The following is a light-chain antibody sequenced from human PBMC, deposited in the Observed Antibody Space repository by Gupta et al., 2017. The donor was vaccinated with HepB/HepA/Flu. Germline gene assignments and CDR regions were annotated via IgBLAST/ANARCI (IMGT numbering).Light chain of an antibody. CDR1: SAAVTSGYY. CDR2: STS. V-gene: IGLV7-43*01. CDR3: LLSYGSAQLGV. Sequence: TVVTQEPPLTVSPGGTVARTCASSSAAVTSGYYPNWFQLKPGQAPRALIYSTSNKHSWHPARVSGSLLGGKAALRLSGVLPEDEADDYCLLSYGSAQLGVVGGGTNPTVL. J-gene: IGLJ3*02.